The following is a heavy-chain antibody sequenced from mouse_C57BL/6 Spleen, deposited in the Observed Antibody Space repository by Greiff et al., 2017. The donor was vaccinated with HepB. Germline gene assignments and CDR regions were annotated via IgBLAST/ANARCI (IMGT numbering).Heavy chain of an antibody. CDR1: GYTFTSYW. CDR2: IHPSDSDT. J-gene: IGHJ3*01. CDR3: ARGGIYDRGAWFAY. V-gene: IGHV1-74*01. Sequence: QVQLQQPGAELVKPGASVKVSCKASGYTFTSYWMHWVKQRPGQGLEWIGRIHPSDSDTNYNQKFKGKATLTVDKSSSTAYMQRSRLTSEDSAVYYCARGGIYDRGAWFAYWGQGTLVTVSA. D-gene: IGHD2-12*01.